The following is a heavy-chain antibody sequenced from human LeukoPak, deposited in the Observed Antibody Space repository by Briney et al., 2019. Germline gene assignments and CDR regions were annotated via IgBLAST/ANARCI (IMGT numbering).Heavy chain of an antibody. CDR2: INSDGSST. J-gene: IGHJ4*02. CDR1: GFTFSSYW. V-gene: IGHV3-74*01. CDR3: ARRGPYFDY. D-gene: IGHD3-10*01. Sequence: GGSLRLSCAASGFTFSSYWMHWVRHAPGKGLVWVSRINSDGSSTSYADSVKGRFTISRENAKNSLYLQMKSLRPEDTSIYYCARRGPYFDYWGQGILVTVSS.